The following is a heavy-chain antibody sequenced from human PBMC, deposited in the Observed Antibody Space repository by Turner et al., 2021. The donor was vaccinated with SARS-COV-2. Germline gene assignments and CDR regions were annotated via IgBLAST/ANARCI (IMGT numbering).Heavy chain of an antibody. CDR2: INPKSGDT. D-gene: IGHD3-3*01. J-gene: IGHJ5*02. CDR3: AREPRSNFGVFISGWFDP. V-gene: IGHV1-2*02. CDR1: GNIFTGAY. Sequence: QVHLVQSGAEVKTPGASVKVPCTIPGNIFTGAYFHWVRQAPGQGLEWMGWINPKSGDTINGQKFQGRVTMTWDRSISTANMEMRNLRPDDAAVYYCAREPRSNFGVFISGWFDPWGQGTVVTVSS.